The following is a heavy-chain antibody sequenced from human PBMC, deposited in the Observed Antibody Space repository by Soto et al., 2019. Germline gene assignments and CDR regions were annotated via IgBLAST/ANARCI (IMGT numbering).Heavy chain of an antibody. V-gene: IGHV3-74*01. Sequence: EVQLVESGGGLVQPGGSLRLSCAASGFTFSSYWMYWARQAPGKGLVWVSRINSDGSSKNYADSVKGRFTISRDNAKNTLYLQMNSLRAEDTAVYYCASGCSGITCFNWGQGTLVTVSS. CDR2: INSDGSSK. CDR1: GFTFSSYW. CDR3: ASGCSGITCFN. J-gene: IGHJ4*02. D-gene: IGHD2-15*01.